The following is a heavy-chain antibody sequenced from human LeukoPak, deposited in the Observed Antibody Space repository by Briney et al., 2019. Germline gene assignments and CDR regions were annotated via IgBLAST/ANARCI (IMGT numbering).Heavy chain of an antibody. CDR1: GFTFSSYG. D-gene: IGHD6-19*01. Sequence: GGSLRLSCAASGFTFSSYGMHWVRQAPGKGLEWVAFIRYDGSNKYYADSVKGRFTISRDNSKNTLYLQMNSLRAADTAVYYCARDQRAYSSGWYLYYYMDVWGKGTTVTVSS. J-gene: IGHJ6*03. V-gene: IGHV3-30*02. CDR2: IRYDGSNK. CDR3: ARDQRAYSSGWYLYYYMDV.